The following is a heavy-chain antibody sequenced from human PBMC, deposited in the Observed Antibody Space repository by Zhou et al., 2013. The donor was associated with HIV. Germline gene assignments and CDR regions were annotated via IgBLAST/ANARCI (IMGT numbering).Heavy chain of an antibody. CDR2: MIPPFDTP. CDR3: AKGRIYYNSGTFHNVVWFDP. CDR1: AGSLNSYA. V-gene: IGHV1-69*05. J-gene: IGHJ5*02. D-gene: IGHD3-10*01. Sequence: QVQLVQSGAEVKKPGSSVKVSCKASAGSLNSYAINWVRQAPGQGLEWMGGMIPPFDTPTYARQFQGRVTITTDASTSTSYMSLNSLRTEDTATYYCAKGRIYYNSGTFHNVVWFDPWGQGTPVTVSS.